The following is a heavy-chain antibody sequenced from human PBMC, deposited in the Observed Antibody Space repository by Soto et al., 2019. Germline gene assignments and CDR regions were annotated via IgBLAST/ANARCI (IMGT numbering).Heavy chain of an antibody. CDR3: ARVRIRDSGMVDFDY. V-gene: IGHV5-10-1*01. CDR1: GYSFAGYW. D-gene: IGHD2-15*01. CDR2: IDPSDSQT. Sequence: PGESWKISCKGSGYSFAGYWITWVRQKPGKGLELMGRIDPSDSQTYYSPSFRGHVTISVTKSITTVFLQWSSLRASDTAMYYCARVRIRDSGMVDFDYWGLGTLVNVSS. J-gene: IGHJ4*02.